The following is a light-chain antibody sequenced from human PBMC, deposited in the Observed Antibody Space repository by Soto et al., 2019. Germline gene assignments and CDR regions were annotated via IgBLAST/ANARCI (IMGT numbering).Light chain of an antibody. Sequence: DIQITQSPSSLSASVGDRVTITCRASQSISSYLNWYQQKPGKAPKLLIYAASSLQSGVPSRFSGSGSGTDFTLTISSLQPEDFATYYCQQSYSTPQITFGQGTRLENK. V-gene: IGKV1-39*01. J-gene: IGKJ5*01. CDR3: QQSYSTPQIT. CDR1: QSISSY. CDR2: AAS.